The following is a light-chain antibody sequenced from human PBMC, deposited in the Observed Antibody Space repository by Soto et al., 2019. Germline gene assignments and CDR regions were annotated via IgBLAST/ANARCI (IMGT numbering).Light chain of an antibody. V-gene: IGLV1-40*01. CDR1: SSNIGAGYD. Sequence: QSVLTQPPSVSGAPGQRVTISCTGSSSNIGAGYDVHWYQQLPGTAPKLLIYGNSNRPSGVPDRFSGSKSGTSASLAITGLQDEDEADYYCQSYDSSFYVVFGGGTTVTVL. CDR3: QSYDSSFYVV. CDR2: GNS. J-gene: IGLJ2*01.